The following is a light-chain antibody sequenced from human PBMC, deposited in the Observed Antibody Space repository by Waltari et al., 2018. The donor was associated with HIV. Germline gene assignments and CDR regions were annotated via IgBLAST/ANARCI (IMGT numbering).Light chain of an antibody. V-gene: IGKV1-17*01. CDR1: QDIRDE. CDR3: PQDNSFPPP. J-gene: IGKJ4*01. CDR2: GAS. Sequence: DIQMTQSPSSLSASVGDRVTITCRASQDIRDELGWYQQKPGKAPKRLIYGASTLQSGVPSRFSGRGSGKEFTLTISSLPAENFATYYCPQDNSFPPPFAGGTNVEIK.